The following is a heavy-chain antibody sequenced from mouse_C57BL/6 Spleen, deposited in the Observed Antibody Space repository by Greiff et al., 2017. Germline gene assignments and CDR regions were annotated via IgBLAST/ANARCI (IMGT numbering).Heavy chain of an antibody. Sequence: DVMLVESGGGLVKPGGSLKLSCAASGFTFSSYAMSWVRQTPEKRLEWVATISDGGSYTYYPDNVKGRFTISRDNAKNNLYLQMSHLKSEDTAMYYCARLIYSLDDWGQGTTLTVSS. CDR2: ISDGGSYT. J-gene: IGHJ2*01. CDR3: ARLIYSLDD. V-gene: IGHV5-4*03. CDR1: GFTFSSYA. D-gene: IGHD2-1*01.